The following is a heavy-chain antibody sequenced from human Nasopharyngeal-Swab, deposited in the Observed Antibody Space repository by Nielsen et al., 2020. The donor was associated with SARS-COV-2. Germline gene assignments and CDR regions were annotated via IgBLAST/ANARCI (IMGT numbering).Heavy chain of an antibody. J-gene: IGHJ6*02. CDR3: ARGSPRSGMDV. CDR1: GGSFSGYY. CDR2: INHSGST. Sequence: SETLSLTCAVYGGSFSGYYWSWIRQPPGKGLEWIGEINHSGSTNYNPSLKSRVTISVDTSNNQFSLKLSSVTAADTAVYYCARGSPRSGMDVWGQGTTVTVSS. V-gene: IGHV4-34*01.